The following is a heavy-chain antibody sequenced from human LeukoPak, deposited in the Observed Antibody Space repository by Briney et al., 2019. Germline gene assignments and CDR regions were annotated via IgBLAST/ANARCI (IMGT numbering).Heavy chain of an antibody. CDR3: AKVHLTYYYDSSGYGFQDQ. J-gene: IGHJ4*02. CDR1: GFTFSSYS. Sequence: GGSLRLSCAASGFTFSSYSMNWVRQAPGKGLEWVSSISSSSSYIYYADSVKGRFTISRDNAKNTLYLQMNSLSAEDTAVYYCAKVHLTYYYDSSGYGFQDQWGQGALVTVSS. V-gene: IGHV3-21*01. D-gene: IGHD3-22*01. CDR2: ISSSSSYI.